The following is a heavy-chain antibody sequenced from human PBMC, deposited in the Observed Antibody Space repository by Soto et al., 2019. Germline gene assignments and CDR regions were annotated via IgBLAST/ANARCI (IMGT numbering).Heavy chain of an antibody. J-gene: IGHJ4*02. CDR3: AKGGFQRGDPCWY. Sequence: EVQLLESGGGLVQPGGSLRLSCAASGFTFSSYAMSWVRQAPGKGLEWVSAISGSGGSTYYADSVKGRFTISRDNSKNTLYLQMNSLRAEDAAVYYCAKGGFQRGDPCWYWGQGTLVTVSS. V-gene: IGHV3-23*01. CDR1: GFTFSSYA. D-gene: IGHD7-27*01. CDR2: ISGSGGST.